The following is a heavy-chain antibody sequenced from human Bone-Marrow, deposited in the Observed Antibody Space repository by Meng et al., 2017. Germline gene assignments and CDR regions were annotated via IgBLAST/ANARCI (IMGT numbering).Heavy chain of an antibody. D-gene: IGHD6-6*01. V-gene: IGHV4-34*01. Sequence: RRGVAGLLKPSVTLSLTCGVYGGAFSGYYWSWIRQPPGKGLEWIGEINHSGSTNYNPSLKSRVTISVDTSKNQFSLKLSSVTAADTAVYYCARGLRAARPLLFGYWGQGTLVTVSS. CDR2: INHSGST. CDR1: GGAFSGYY. J-gene: IGHJ4*02. CDR3: ARGLRAARPLLFGY.